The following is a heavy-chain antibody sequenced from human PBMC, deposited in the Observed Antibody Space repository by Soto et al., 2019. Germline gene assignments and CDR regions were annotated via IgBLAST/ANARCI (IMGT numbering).Heavy chain of an antibody. J-gene: IGHJ2*01. D-gene: IGHD2-21*02. Sequence: QVQLVESGGGVVQPGRSLRLSCAASGFTFSSYGMHWVRQAPGKGLEWVAVISYDGSNKYYADSVKGRFTISRDNSKNTLYLQMNILRAEDTAVYYCAKGLAYCGGDCYSHFDLWGRGTLVIVSS. V-gene: IGHV3-30*18. CDR2: ISYDGSNK. CDR1: GFTFSSYG. CDR3: AKGLAYCGGDCYSHFDL.